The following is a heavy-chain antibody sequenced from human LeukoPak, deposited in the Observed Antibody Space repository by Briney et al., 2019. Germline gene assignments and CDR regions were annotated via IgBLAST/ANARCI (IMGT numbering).Heavy chain of an antibody. CDR2: ASSDEMTT. V-gene: IGHV3-30*01. J-gene: IGHJ4*02. CDR1: GFTFTDHS. CDR3: ARERQLGATPFDY. D-gene: IGHD1-26*01. Sequence: GRSLRLSCVASGFTFTDHSMHWVRQPPGKGLEWVAVASSDEMTTFYGDSVKGRFTVSRDNSKNTVYLQINSLRDEDTAVYYCARERQLGATPFDYWGQGSQVTVSS.